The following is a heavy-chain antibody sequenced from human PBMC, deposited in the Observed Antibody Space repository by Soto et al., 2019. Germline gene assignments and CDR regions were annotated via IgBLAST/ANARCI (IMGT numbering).Heavy chain of an antibody. D-gene: IGHD3-10*01. V-gene: IGHV3-7*04. CDR2: IKEDGSER. CDR3: ARATGADKEDY. J-gene: IGHJ4*02. CDR1: GFTFSSYW. Sequence: GWSLRLSCAASGFTFSSYWMSWVRQAPGKGLEWVANIKEDGSERYYVDSVKGRFTISRDNAKNSLYLQMNSLRAEDTAVYYCARATGADKEDYWGQGTLVTVSS.